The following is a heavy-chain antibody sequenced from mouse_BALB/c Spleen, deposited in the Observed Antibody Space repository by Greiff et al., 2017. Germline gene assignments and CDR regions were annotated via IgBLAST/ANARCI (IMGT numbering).Heavy chain of an antibody. Sequence: EVKLQESGGGLVKPGGSLKLSCAASGFTFSSYTMSWVRQTPEKRLEWVATISSGGSYTYYPDSVKGRFTISRDNAKNTLYLQMSSLKSEDTAMYSCTRASSEDAMDYWGQGTSVTVSS. V-gene: IGHV5-6-4*01. CDR2: ISSGGSYT. D-gene: IGHD1-1*01. J-gene: IGHJ4*01. CDR1: GFTFSSYT. CDR3: TRASSEDAMDY.